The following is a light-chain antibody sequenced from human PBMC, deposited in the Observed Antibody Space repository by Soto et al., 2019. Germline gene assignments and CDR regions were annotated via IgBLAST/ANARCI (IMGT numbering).Light chain of an antibody. CDR1: QSVSSY. V-gene: IGKV3-11*01. Sequence: EIVLTQSPATLSLSPGERATLSCRASQSVSSYLAWYQQKPGQAPRLLIYDASNRATGIPARFSGSGSGTEFTLTISSLQPDDFATYYCQQYNSYCTFGQGTKVDIK. J-gene: IGKJ1*01. CDR2: DAS. CDR3: QQYNSYCT.